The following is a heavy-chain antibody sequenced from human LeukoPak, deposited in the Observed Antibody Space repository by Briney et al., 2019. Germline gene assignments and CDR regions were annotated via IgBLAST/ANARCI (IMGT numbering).Heavy chain of an antibody. CDR3: ARGGPAAGRVDY. J-gene: IGHJ4*02. D-gene: IGHD6-13*01. V-gene: IGHV3-66*01. CDR2: IYSGGST. CDR1: GLTVSSNY. Sequence: GGSLRLSCAASGLTVSSNYMSWVRQAQGKGLEWVSVIYSGGSTYYADSVKGRFTISRDNSKNTLYLQMNSLRAEDTAVYYCARGGPAAGRVDYGGQGTLVTVSS.